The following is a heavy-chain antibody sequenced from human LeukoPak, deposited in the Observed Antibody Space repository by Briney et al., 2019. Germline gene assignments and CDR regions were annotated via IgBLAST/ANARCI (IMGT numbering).Heavy chain of an antibody. CDR2: IKPNSGCT. V-gene: IGHV1-2*02. CDR1: GYTFTGYN. Sequence: ASVKVCCKASGYTFTGYNIHWVRQAPGQGLELMGWIKPNSGCTNYAQKFKGRVTITRDTSISTAYMELSRLRSDDTAVYYCAIVPKATPGHFDYWGQGALVTVSS. CDR3: AIVPKATPGHFDY. J-gene: IGHJ4*02.